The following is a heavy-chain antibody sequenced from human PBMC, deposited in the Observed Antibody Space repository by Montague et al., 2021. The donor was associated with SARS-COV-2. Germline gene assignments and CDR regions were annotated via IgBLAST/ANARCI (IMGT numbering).Heavy chain of an antibody. J-gene: IGHJ4*02. V-gene: IGHV4-31*03. Sequence: TLSLTCTVSGGSISSSSYYWGWIRQPPGKGLEWIGYIYYSGGAYYNPSLKSRVTISVDTSKNQFSLKLTSVTAADTAVYYCARAVETTVVTHFDYWGRGTLVTVSS. CDR3: ARAVETTVVTHFDY. D-gene: IGHD4-23*01. CDR2: IYYSGGA. CDR1: GGSISSSSYY.